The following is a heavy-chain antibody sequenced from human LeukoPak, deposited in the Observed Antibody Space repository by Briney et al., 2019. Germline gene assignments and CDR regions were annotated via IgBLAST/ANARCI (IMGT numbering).Heavy chain of an antibody. CDR2: IYYSGST. CDR1: AGSIDNYY. J-gene: IGHJ6*02. V-gene: IGHV4-59*01. D-gene: IGHD6-6*01. Sequence: SETLSLTCTVSAGSIDNYYWSWIRQPPGKGLEWIGYIYYSGSTNYNPSLKSRVTISVDTSKKQVSLNLSSVTAADTAVYYCARVAARYVGMDVWGQGTTVTVSS. CDR3: ARVAARYVGMDV.